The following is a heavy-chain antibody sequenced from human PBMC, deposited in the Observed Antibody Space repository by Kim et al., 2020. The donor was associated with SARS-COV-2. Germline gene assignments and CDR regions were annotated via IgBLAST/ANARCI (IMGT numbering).Heavy chain of an antibody. CDR3: ARGYHTLGRRPGKGYSSGRTCDY. J-gene: IGHJ4*02. D-gene: IGHD6-19*01. Sequence: SETLSLTCAVYGGSFSGYYWSWIRQPPGKGLEWIGEINHSGSTNYNPSLKSRVTISVDTSKNQLSLKLSSVTAADTAVYYCARGYHTLGRRPGKGYSSGRTCDYWGQGTLVTVSS. CDR2: INHSGST. CDR1: GGSFSGYY. V-gene: IGHV4-34*01.